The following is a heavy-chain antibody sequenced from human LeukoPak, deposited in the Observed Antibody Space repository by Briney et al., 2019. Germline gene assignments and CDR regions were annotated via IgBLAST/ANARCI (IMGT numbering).Heavy chain of an antibody. Sequence: ASVKVSCKASGYTLTSYHIHWMRQAPGQGPEWMGLINPSGGRTKLAQKFQGRLTMTRDTSTNTIYMELSSLTSEDTAVYYCARVMRGVGPTVIEFNYWGQGTLVTVSS. CDR2: INPSGGRT. V-gene: IGHV1-46*01. CDR3: ARVMRGVGPTVIEFNY. D-gene: IGHD3-16*01. CDR1: GYTLTSYH. J-gene: IGHJ4*02.